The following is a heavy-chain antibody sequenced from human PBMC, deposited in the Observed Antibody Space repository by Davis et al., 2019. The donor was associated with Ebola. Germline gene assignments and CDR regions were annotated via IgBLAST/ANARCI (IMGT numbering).Heavy chain of an antibody. J-gene: IGHJ6*03. V-gene: IGHV3-33*01. CDR2: IWYDGSNK. CDR1: GFTFSSYG. Sequence: GESLKISCAASGFTFSSYGMHWVRQAPGKGLEWVAVIWYDGSNKYYADSVKGRFTISRDNSKNTLYLQMNSLRAEDTAVYYCAREDYYYMDVWGKGTTVTVSS. CDR3: AREDYYYMDV.